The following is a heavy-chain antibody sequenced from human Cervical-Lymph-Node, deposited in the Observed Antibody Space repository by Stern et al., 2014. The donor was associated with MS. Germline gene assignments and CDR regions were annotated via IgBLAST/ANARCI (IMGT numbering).Heavy chain of an antibody. D-gene: IGHD6-19*01. J-gene: IGHJ5*02. V-gene: IGHV1-69*01. CDR1: GGTFSTVT. CDR3: AAGGSAVFDP. CDR2: ITPIFGAT. Sequence: EQLVESGAEVKKTGSSVKVSCKASGGTFSTVTISWLRLAPGQGLEWMGVITPIFGATKCAQTFQGRVTIAADESTSTAYMELSSLISEDTAFYYCAAGGSAVFDPWGQGTLVTVSS.